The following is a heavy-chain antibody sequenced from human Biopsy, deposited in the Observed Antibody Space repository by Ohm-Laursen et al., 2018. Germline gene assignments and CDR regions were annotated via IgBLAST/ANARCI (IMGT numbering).Heavy chain of an antibody. CDR2: VYHSGTT. CDR1: SASITNYY. D-gene: IGHD5-24*01. CDR3: ARHDGNGPFALDS. J-gene: IGHJ4*02. V-gene: IGHV4-39*01. Sequence: SDTLSLTCTVSSASITNYYWAWIRQPPGKGLEWIGSVYHSGTTYYSPSLKSRVTISVDTSKNQLSLKVTSVTAADTAAYYCARHDGNGPFALDSWGQGTLVTVSS.